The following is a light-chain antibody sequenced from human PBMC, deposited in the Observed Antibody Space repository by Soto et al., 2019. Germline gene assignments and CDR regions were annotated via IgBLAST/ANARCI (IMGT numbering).Light chain of an antibody. J-gene: IGKJ5*01. CDR2: GAS. CDR3: QQYDKWPIT. V-gene: IGKV3-15*01. CDR1: QSLSSN. Sequence: EIVMTQSPATLSVSPGERATLSCRASQSLSSNLGWYQQKPGQAPRLLIYGASTRATGVPASFSGSGSGTEFPLTISGLQSEDSAVYYCQQYDKWPITFGQGTRLEIK.